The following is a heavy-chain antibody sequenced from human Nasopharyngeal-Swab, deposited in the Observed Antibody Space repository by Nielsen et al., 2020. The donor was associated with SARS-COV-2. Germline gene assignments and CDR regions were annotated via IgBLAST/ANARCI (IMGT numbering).Heavy chain of an antibody. Sequence: WIRQPPGKGLEYIGYIYYTGSTYYSPSLKGRVTMAVDTSKNQLSLKLTSVTAADTAVYYCARHGASGSFGDYWGQGTLATVSS. CDR2: IYYTGST. D-gene: IGHD3-10*01. V-gene: IGHV4-59*08. J-gene: IGHJ4*02. CDR3: ARHGASGSFGDY.